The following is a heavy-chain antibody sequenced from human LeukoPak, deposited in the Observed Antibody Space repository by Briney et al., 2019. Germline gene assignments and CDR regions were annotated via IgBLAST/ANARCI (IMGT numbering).Heavy chain of an antibody. CDR3: ARHFRVGATQSNFDF. Sequence: GEALRSSCKGSGYSFTNYWVSWVRQMPGKGLEWMGRIDPSDSYTNYSPSFQGHVTISADKSISTAYLQWSSLKASDPAIYYCARHFRVGATQSNFDFWGQGTLVTVSS. V-gene: IGHV5-10-1*01. CDR2: IDPSDSYT. D-gene: IGHD1-26*01. CDR1: GYSFTNYW. J-gene: IGHJ4*02.